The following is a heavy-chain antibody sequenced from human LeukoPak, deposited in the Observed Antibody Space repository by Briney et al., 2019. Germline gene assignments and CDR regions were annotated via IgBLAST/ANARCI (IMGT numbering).Heavy chain of an antibody. J-gene: IGHJ4*02. CDR2: ISYDGSNK. CDR3: AKDRAGSWAIDY. CDR1: GFTFSTYN. V-gene: IGHV3-30*18. Sequence: GRSLRLSCAASGFTFSTYNMHWVRQAPGKGLEWVAVISYDGSNKYYADSVKGRFTISRDDSKNTLYLEMNSLNAEDTAVYYCAKDRAGSWAIDYWGQGTLVTSPQ. D-gene: IGHD6-13*01.